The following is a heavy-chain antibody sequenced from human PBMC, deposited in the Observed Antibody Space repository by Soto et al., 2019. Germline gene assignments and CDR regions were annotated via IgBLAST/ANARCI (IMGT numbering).Heavy chain of an antibody. D-gene: IGHD1-26*01. CDR3: AREVGPIGY. CDR1: GFTFSTYS. CDR2: ISDAGTTI. J-gene: IGHJ4*02. V-gene: IGHV3-48*01. Sequence: GGSLRLSCAASGFTFSTYSMNWVRQARGKGLEWVSYISDAGTTIYHADSVKGRFTISRDNAKKSLYLQMNSLRVEDTAVYYCAREVGPIGYWGQGILVTVSS.